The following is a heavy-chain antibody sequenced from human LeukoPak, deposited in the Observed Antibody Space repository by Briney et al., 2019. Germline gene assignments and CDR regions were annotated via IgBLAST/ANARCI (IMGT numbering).Heavy chain of an antibody. J-gene: IGHJ4*01. CDR1: GFTFSNCD. V-gene: IGHV3-33*08. CDR2: IWYDGTDT. CDR3: ARGFLDFDF. D-gene: IGHD3-3*01. Sequence: PGGSLRLSCAASGFTFSNCDMHWVRQAPGKGLEWVALIWYDGTDTYYADSVMGRFTISRDDSKNTVYLQMNSLRAEDTAFYYCARGFLDFDFWGHGTLVTVSS.